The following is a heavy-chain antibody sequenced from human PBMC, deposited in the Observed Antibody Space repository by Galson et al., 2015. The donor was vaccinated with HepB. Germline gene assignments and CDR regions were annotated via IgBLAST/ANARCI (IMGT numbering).Heavy chain of an antibody. CDR3: ARHRDIFSYVNWFDP. J-gene: IGHJ5*02. D-gene: IGHD3-9*01. CDR2: IYPGDSDT. V-gene: IGHV5-51*01. CDR1: GYSFTSYW. Sequence: QSGAEVKKPGESLKISCKGSGYSFTSYWIGWVRQMPGKGLEWMGIIYPGDSDTRYSPSFQGQVTISADKSISTAYLQWSSLKASDTAMYYCARHRDIFSYVNWFDPWGQGTLVTVSS.